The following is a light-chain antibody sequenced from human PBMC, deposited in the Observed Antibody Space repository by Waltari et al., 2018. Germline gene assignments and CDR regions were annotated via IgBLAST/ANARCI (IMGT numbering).Light chain of an antibody. J-gene: IGKJ2*03. CDR2: KVS. CDR3: MQGSHWPYS. CDR1: QSVVVSDGNTY. Sequence: DIVMTQSPLSLPVTLGQPASIPCRSSQSVVVSDGNTYLNWFQQRPGQSPRRLIYKVSNRDSGVPDRFSGSGSGTDFTLKISRVEAEDVGLYYCMQGSHWPYSFGQGTKLEIK. V-gene: IGKV2-30*01.